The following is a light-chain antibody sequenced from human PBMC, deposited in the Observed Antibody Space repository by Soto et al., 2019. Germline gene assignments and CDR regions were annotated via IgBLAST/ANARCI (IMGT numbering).Light chain of an antibody. V-gene: IGKV3-20*01. Sequence: EILMTQSPATLSVSPGERATLSCRASQSVSSNLAWYQQKPGQPPRLLIYGASIRANDIPDRFSGSGSGTDFTLTISRLEPEDFAVYYCQQYGTSPYTFGQGTKLEIK. CDR3: QQYGTSPYT. CDR2: GAS. CDR1: QSVSSN. J-gene: IGKJ2*01.